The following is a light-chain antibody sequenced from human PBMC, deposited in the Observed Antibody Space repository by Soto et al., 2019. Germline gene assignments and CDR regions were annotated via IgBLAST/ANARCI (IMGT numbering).Light chain of an antibody. CDR3: QQSGDSQWT. CDR2: AAS. CDR1: QTIQFNY. Sequence: EIVLTQSPGTLSLSPGERASVSGVSSQTIQFNYVAWYQQKPGQAPRLLINAASRRATGIPDRFSGSGSGMAFTLTISSLEPEDFAVYYCQQSGDSQWTFGQGTKVDIK. V-gene: IGKV3-20*01. J-gene: IGKJ1*01.